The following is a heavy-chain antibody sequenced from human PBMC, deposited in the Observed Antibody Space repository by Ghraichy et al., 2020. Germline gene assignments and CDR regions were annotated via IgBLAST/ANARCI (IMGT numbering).Heavy chain of an antibody. CDR3: AREGALGLGRGGSAFDV. CDR1: GFTISNYY. Sequence: GGSLRLSCAASGFTISNYYVTWVRQAPGKGLEWVATIKQDGSDKFYVDSVKGRFTISRDNAKNSLYLQMHNLRGDDSGVYYCAREGALGLGRGGSAFDVWGQRTVVTVSS. D-gene: IGHD3-10*01. V-gene: IGHV3-7*03. J-gene: IGHJ3*01. CDR2: IKQDGSDK.